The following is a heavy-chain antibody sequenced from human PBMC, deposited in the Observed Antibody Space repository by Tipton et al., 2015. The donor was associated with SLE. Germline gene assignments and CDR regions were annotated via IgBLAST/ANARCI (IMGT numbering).Heavy chain of an antibody. CDR1: GGSISSSSYY. J-gene: IGHJ6*03. CDR2: RYYSGST. D-gene: IGHD1-1*01. Sequence: LRLSCTVSGGSISSSSYYWGWIRQPPGKGLEWIGSRYYSGSTDYNPSLKSRATISVDTSKNQFSLRLSSVTAADTAVYYCARVPGLERSYSYFYYMDVWGKGTTVTVSS. V-gene: IGHV4-39*07. CDR3: ARVPGLERSYSYFYYMDV.